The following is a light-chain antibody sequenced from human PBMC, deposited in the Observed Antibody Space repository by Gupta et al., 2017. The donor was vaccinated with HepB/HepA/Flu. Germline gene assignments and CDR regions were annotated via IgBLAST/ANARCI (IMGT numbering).Light chain of an antibody. CDR1: QSVSSN. V-gene: IGKV3-15*01. CDR3: QQYNNWPPYT. Sequence: EIVMTQSPATLSVPPGERATLSCRASQSVSSNLAWYQQKPGQAPRLLIYGASTRATGIPARFSGSGSGKEFTLTISSRQSEDFAVYYCQQYNNWPPYTFGQGTKLEIK. CDR2: GAS. J-gene: IGKJ2*01.